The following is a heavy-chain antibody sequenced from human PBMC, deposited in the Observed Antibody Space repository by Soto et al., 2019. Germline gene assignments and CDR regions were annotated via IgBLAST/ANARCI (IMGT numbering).Heavy chain of an antibody. CDR3: ARDRVAGIWGDALDI. CDR2: INPYNANT. J-gene: IGHJ3*02. D-gene: IGHD3-16*01. Sequence: QVQLVQSGTEVKKPGASVKVSCKTSGYTFTNHGINWVRQAPGQGLEWMGWINPYNANTNYAQKLQGRVTMTTDTSATTAYMDLRSLTSDDTAVYYGARDRVAGIWGDALDIWCQGTVVTVSS. CDR1: GYTFTNHG. V-gene: IGHV1-18*04.